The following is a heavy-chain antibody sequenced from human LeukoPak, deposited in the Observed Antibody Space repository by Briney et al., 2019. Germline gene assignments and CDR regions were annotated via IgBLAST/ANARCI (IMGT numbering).Heavy chain of an antibody. CDR1: GFTFSSYG. D-gene: IGHD6-19*01. J-gene: IGHJ5*02. V-gene: IGHV3-30*18. CDR2: ISYDGSNK. Sequence: GRSLRLSCAACGFTFSSYGMHWVRQAPGKGLQWVAVISYDGSNKYYADSVKGRFTISRDNSKNTLYLQMNSLRAEDTAVYYCAKEIAVAGTRWFDPWGQGTLVTVSS. CDR3: AKEIAVAGTRWFDP.